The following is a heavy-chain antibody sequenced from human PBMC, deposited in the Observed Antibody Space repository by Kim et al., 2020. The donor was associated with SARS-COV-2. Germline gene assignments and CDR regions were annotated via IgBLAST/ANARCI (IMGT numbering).Heavy chain of an antibody. D-gene: IGHD6-13*01. V-gene: IGHV1-69*02. CDR3: ASSSWYRTQYNWFDP. CDR1: GGTFSSYT. CDR2: IIPILGIA. Sequence: SVKVSCKASGGTFSSYTISWVRQAPGQGLEWMGRIIPILGIANYAQKFQGRVTITADKSTSTAYMELSSLRSEDTAVYYCASSSWYRTQYNWFDPWGQGTLVTVSS. J-gene: IGHJ5*02.